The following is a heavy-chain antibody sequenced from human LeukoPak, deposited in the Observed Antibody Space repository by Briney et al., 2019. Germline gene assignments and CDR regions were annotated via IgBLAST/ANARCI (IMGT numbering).Heavy chain of an antibody. CDR1: GYTFTGYY. J-gene: IGHJ4*02. Sequence: GASVKVSCKASGYTFTGYYMHWVRQAPGQGLEWMGWINPNSGGTNYAQKFQGRVTMTRDTSISTAYMELSRLRSDDTAVYYCARGTEYYDFWSGYYSGFDYWGQGTLVTVSS. CDR3: ARGTEYYDFWSGYYSGFDY. CDR2: INPNSGGT. D-gene: IGHD3-3*01. V-gene: IGHV1-2*02.